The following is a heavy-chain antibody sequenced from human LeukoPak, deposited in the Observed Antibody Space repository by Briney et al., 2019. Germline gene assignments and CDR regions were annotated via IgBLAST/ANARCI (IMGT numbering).Heavy chain of an antibody. Sequence: GGSLRLSCAASGFTVSSNYMSWVRQAPGKGLEWVSVIYSGGSTYYADSVKGRFTISRDNSKNTLYLQMSSLRAEDTAVYYCARGRSAVSLDYWGQGTLVTVSS. J-gene: IGHJ4*02. CDR2: IYSGGST. V-gene: IGHV3-66*01. CDR3: ARGRSAVSLDY. D-gene: IGHD3-16*01. CDR1: GFTVSSNY.